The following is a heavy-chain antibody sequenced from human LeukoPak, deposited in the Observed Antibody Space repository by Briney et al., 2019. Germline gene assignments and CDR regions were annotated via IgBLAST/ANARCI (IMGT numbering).Heavy chain of an antibody. J-gene: IGHJ4*02. V-gene: IGHV3-21*01. Sequence: GGSLRLSCAASGFTFSTFAMSWVRQAPGKGLEWVSSIVGSSSTYYADSLKGRFTISRDNAKNSLYLQMNSLRAEDTAVYYCARIGAGSSRDYWGQGTLVTVSS. CDR3: ARIGAGSSRDY. D-gene: IGHD6-13*01. CDR2: IVGSSST. CDR1: GFTFSTFA.